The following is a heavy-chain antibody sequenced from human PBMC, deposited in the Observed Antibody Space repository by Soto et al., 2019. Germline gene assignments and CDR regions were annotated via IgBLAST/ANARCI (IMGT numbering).Heavy chain of an antibody. Sequence: PSETLSLTCTVSGGSISSGGYYWSWIRQHTGKDLEWIGYIYYSGSTYYNQSLKSRVTISVDTPKNQFSMKLSSVTAADTAVYYCAIHPGYYDILTGYTTYYFDSWGQGILVTVSS. D-gene: IGHD3-9*01. CDR2: IYYSGST. CDR1: GGSISSGGYY. V-gene: IGHV4-30-4*08. CDR3: AIHPGYYDILTGYTTYYFDS. J-gene: IGHJ4*02.